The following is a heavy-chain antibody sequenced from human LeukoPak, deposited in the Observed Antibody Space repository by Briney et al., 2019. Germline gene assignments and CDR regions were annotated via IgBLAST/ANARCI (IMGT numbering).Heavy chain of an antibody. J-gene: IGHJ6*02. Sequence: SETLSLTCTVSGGSISSYYWSWIRQPPGKGLEWIGYIHYSGSTNYNPSLKSRVTISVDTSKNQFSLKLSSVTAADTAAYYCARDLWGAVAYYGMDVWGQGTTVTVSS. V-gene: IGHV4-59*01. CDR1: GGSISSYY. CDR3: ARDLWGAVAYYGMDV. CDR2: IHYSGST. D-gene: IGHD6-19*01.